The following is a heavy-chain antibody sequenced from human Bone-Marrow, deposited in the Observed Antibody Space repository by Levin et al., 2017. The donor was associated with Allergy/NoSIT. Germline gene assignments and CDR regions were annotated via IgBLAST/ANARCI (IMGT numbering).Heavy chain of an antibody. J-gene: IGHJ5*02. D-gene: IGHD3-9*01. CDR1: GFTFSSSG. CDR2: IWYDGSNK. CDR3: ARDWNVLRYFDWPQGWWFDP. Sequence: LSLPCAASGFTFSSSGMHWVRQAPGKGLEWVAVIWYDGSNKYYADSVKGRFTISRDNSKNTLYLQMNSLRAEDTAVYYCARDWNVLRYFDWPQGWWFDPWGQGTLVTVSS. V-gene: IGHV3-33*01.